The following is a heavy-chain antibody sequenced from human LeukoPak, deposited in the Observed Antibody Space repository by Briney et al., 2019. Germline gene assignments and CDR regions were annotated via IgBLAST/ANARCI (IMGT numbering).Heavy chain of an antibody. D-gene: IGHD6-25*01. CDR2: IKQDGSEK. CDR3: ATLHRAATTPFDY. CDR1: GFTFSSNW. Sequence: AGSLRLSCAASGFTFSSNWMSWVRQAPGKGLEWVANIKQDGSEKNYVDSVKGRFTISRDNAKNSLYLQMNSLRTEDTAVNYGATLHRAATTPFDYWGQGTLVTVSS. V-gene: IGHV3-7*01. J-gene: IGHJ4*02.